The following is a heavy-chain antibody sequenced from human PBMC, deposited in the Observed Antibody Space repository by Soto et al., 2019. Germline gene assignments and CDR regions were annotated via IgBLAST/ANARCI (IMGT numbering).Heavy chain of an antibody. V-gene: IGHV3-23*01. CDR3: AKGTYYYGSAPYYFDY. D-gene: IGHD3-10*01. CDR2: ISDSGGST. Sequence: PGGSLRLSCAASGFTFSSYAMSWVRQAPGKGLEWVSGISDSGGSTYYADSVKGRFTISRDNSKNTLYLQTNSLRAEDTAVYYCAKGTYYYGSAPYYFDYWGQGTLVTVSS. J-gene: IGHJ4*02. CDR1: GFTFSSYA.